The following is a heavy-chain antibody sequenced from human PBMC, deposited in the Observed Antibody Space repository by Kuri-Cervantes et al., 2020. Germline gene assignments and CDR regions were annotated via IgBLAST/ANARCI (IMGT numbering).Heavy chain of an antibody. J-gene: IGHJ3*02. D-gene: IGHD6-6*01. CDR1: GFIFSNYW. V-gene: IGHV3-7*01. CDR3: ARVIAARPSPNDAFDI. CDR2: IKQDGSEE. Sequence: GESLKISCEVSGFIFSNYWMSWVRQAPGKGLEWVANIKQDGSEEFYVDSVKGRFTMSRDNAKNSLYLQMNSLRAEDTAVYYCARVIAARPSPNDAFDIWGQGTMVTVSS.